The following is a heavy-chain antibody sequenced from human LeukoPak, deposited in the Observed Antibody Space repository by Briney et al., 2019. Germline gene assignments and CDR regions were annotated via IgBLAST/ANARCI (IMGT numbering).Heavy chain of an antibody. V-gene: IGHV3-30*09. D-gene: IGHD1-26*01. J-gene: IGHJ5*02. CDR2: ISNDGFTK. CDR1: GFTFSTYV. Sequence: GRSLTLSCAASGFTFSTYVMHWVRQAPGKGLEWVAVISNDGFTKYYADSVQGRFAISRDHSTNTLYLQMNSLKTEDTAVYYCVSLSGSYYSAYNWFDPWGQGTLVTVSS. CDR3: VSLSGSYYSAYNWFDP.